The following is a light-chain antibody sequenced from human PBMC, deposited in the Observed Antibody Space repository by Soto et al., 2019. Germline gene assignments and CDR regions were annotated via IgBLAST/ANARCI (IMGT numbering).Light chain of an antibody. CDR3: HQYNSYWT. V-gene: IGKV1-9*01. J-gene: IGKJ1*01. CDR2: AAS. Sequence: DIQLTQSPSFLSPSIGESVTITCRASQVISTSLAWYQVKPGKAPKLLIYAASTLESGVPSRFSATVSGTEFSLTITSLQPDDFATYYCHQYNSYWTFGQGTKVDIK. CDR1: QVISTS.